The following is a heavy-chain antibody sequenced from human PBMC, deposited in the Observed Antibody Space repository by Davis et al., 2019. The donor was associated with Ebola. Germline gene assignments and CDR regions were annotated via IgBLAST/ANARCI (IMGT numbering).Heavy chain of an antibody. J-gene: IGHJ5*02. Sequence: SETLSLTCTVSGGSISSSSYYWGWIRQPPGKGLEWIGYIYYSGSTYYNPSLKSRITISVDTSKNQFSLKLSSVTAADTAVYYCARAPFGWFDPWGQGTLVTVSS. CDR2: IYYSGST. D-gene: IGHD3-16*01. CDR1: GGSISSSSYY. CDR3: ARAPFGWFDP. V-gene: IGHV4-30-4*01.